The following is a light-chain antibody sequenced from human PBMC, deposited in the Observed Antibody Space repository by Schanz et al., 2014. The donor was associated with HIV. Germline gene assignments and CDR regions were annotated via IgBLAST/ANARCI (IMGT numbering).Light chain of an antibody. CDR2: GAS. V-gene: IGKV3-20*01. J-gene: IGKJ4*01. CDR1: QTITSNF. Sequence: EIVLTQSPATLSVSPGERAALSCRASQTITSNFLAWYQQRPGQAPRLLIYGASSRATGIPDRFSGSGSGKDFTLTINRLETEDVGVYYCQQYGSSPLLTFGGGTKVEIK. CDR3: QQYGSSPLLT.